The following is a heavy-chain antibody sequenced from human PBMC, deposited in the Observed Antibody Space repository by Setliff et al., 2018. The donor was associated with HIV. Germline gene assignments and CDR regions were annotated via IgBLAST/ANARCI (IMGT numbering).Heavy chain of an antibody. CDR3: ARDPSPPSYPYYGMDV. Sequence: AASVKVSCKASGYTFTGYYMHWVRQAPGQGLEWMGWINPNSGGTNYAQKFQGWVTMTRDTSISTAYMELSRLRSDDTAVYYCARDPSPPSYPYYGMDVWGQGTTVTVSS. CDR1: GYTFTGYY. D-gene: IGHD1-26*01. J-gene: IGHJ6*02. CDR2: INPNSGGT. V-gene: IGHV1-2*04.